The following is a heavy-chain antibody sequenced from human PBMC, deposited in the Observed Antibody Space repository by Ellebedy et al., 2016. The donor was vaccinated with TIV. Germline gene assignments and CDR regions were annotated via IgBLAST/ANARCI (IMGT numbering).Heavy chain of an antibody. Sequence: GESLKISCAASGFTFSTYWMHWVRQAPGKGLVWVSRINSHESTTTYADSVKGRFTISRDNAKNTLYLQLNSLRAEDTAVYYCTRDGVRLPFEPWGQGTLVTVSS. D-gene: IGHD3-3*01. V-gene: IGHV3-74*01. CDR2: INSHESTT. J-gene: IGHJ5*02. CDR1: GFTFSTYW. CDR3: TRDGVRLPFEP.